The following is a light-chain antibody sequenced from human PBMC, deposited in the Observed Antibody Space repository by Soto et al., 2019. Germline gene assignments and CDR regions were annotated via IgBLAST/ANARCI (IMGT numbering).Light chain of an antibody. J-gene: IGKJ1*01. Sequence: DIQMTQSPSTLSASVGDRVTITCRASQSISSWLAWYQQKPGKAPKLLIYDASSLESGVPSRLSGSGSGTDIPRTISSLHADFFADYYYQQYNTYPLTFGQGTKVEIK. CDR1: QSISSW. V-gene: IGKV1-5*01. CDR2: DAS. CDR3: QQYNTYPLT.